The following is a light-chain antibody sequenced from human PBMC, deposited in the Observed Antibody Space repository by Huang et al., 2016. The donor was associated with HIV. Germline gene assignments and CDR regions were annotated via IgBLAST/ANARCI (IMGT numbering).Light chain of an antibody. Sequence: ETVMTQSPATLSVSPGERASLSCRASQSFGSNFAWFQQKPGQAPRLLIYGASYRAAGIPARFSGSGSGREFTLTISSLQSEDSAVYYCQQYNNWPPVTFGGGTKVEIK. V-gene: IGKV3-15*01. CDR1: QSFGSN. CDR3: QQYNNWPPVT. CDR2: GAS. J-gene: IGKJ4*01.